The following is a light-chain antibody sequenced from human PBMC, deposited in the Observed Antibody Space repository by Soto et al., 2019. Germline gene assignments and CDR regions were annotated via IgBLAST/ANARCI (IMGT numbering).Light chain of an antibody. V-gene: IGLV2-14*03. CDR1: SSYVGAYNY. CDR3: SSYTSTSTWV. Sequence: QSALTQPASVSGSPGQSIIISCTATSSYVGAYNYVSWYQHHPGKAPKLMIYDVSNRPSGISNRFSGSKSGNTAPLTIAGLHAEDEADYFCSSYTSTSTWVFGGGTKLTVL. J-gene: IGLJ3*02. CDR2: DVS.